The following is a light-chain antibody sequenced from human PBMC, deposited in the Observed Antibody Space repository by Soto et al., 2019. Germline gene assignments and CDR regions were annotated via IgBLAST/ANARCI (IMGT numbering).Light chain of an antibody. CDR3: ETWDTNVVV. V-gene: IGLV4-60*02. CDR1: SGHSTYI. Sequence: QLELTQSSSASASLGSSVKLTCTLSSGHSTYIIAWHQQQPGKAPRYLMKLEGSGSYNKGSGIPDRFSGSSSGADRYLTISNLQFEDEADYYCETWDTNVVVFGGGTKLTVL. J-gene: IGLJ2*01. CDR2: LEGSGSY.